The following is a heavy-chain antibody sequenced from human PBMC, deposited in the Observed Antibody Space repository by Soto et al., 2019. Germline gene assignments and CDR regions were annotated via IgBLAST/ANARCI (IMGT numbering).Heavy chain of an antibody. CDR2: INQDVSQK. D-gene: IGHD3-22*01. CDR1: ELTFSRYW. V-gene: IGHV3-7*01. Sequence: ELHLVESGGGLVKPGGSLRLSCAASELTFSRYWMAWVRQAPGKGLEWVANINQDVSQKLYVDSVRGRFTISRDNAKNSVYLQMNNLRADDTAVYYCAKIGYNDWDFDYWGQGTLVTVSS. CDR3: AKIGYNDWDFDY. J-gene: IGHJ4*02.